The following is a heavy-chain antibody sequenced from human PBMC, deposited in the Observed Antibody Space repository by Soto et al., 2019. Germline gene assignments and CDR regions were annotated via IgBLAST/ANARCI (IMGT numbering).Heavy chain of an antibody. CDR1: GYTFTSYG. Sequence: QVQLVQSGAEVKKPGASAKVSCKASGYTFTSYGISWVRQAPGQGLEWMGWINVYNGHATYAQKFQGRVTMTRDKFAATAYMDLNSLTSDDTAVYFCARLYSISGRYNWLDPWGQGTRVTVSS. V-gene: IGHV1-18*01. CDR3: ARLYSISGRYNWLDP. CDR2: INVYNGHA. J-gene: IGHJ5*02. D-gene: IGHD5-18*01.